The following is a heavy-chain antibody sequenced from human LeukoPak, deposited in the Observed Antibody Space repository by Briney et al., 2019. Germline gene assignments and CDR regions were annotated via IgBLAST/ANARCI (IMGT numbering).Heavy chain of an antibody. D-gene: IGHD3-10*01. CDR1: GGSISSSSYY. V-gene: IGHV4-39*01. J-gene: IGHJ4*02. CDR2: IYYSGST. CDR3: ARHLWFGEFLFY. Sequence: SETLSLTCTVSGGSISSSSYYWGWIRQPPGKGLEWIGSIYYSGSTYYNPSLKSRVTISVDTSKNQFPLKLSSVTAADTAMYYCARHLWFGEFLFYWGQGTLVTVSS.